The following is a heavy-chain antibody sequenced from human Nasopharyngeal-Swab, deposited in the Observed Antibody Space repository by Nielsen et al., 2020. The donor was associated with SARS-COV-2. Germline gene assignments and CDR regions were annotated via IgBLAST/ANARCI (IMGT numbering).Heavy chain of an antibody. CDR2: IGTAGDT. J-gene: IGHJ4*02. CDR1: GFTFSSYD. Sequence: GESLKISCAASGFTFSSYDMHWVRQATGKGLEWVSAIGTAGDTYYPGSVKGRFTISRDNAKNSLYLQMNSLRAEDTAVYYCAHHYGGNTDHLDYWGQGTLVTVSS. V-gene: IGHV3-13*01. CDR3: AHHYGGNTDHLDY. D-gene: IGHD4-23*01.